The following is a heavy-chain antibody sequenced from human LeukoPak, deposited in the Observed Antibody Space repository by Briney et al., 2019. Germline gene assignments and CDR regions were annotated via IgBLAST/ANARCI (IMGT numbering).Heavy chain of an antibody. Sequence: GGSLRLSCAASGFTFSSYWMTWVRQTPGKGLEWVANIRMDVGEQYYMDSVEGRFTISRDNAKNSLYLQMYSLRPEDTAVYYCARDKGYNSAYWGRGTLVTVSS. CDR2: IRMDVGEQ. D-gene: IGHD5-24*01. V-gene: IGHV3-7*01. CDR3: ARDKGYNSAY. CDR1: GFTFSSYW. J-gene: IGHJ4*02.